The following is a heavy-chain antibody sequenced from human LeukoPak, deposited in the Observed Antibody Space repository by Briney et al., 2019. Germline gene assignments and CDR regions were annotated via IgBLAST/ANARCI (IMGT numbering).Heavy chain of an antibody. CDR2: INPKSGAT. CDR3: AIHDGLLDAFDI. V-gene: IGHV1-2*02. CDR1: EYSFIDYY. J-gene: IGHJ3*02. Sequence: ASVKVSCKTSEYSFIDYYIHWVRQAPGQGLEWMGWINPKSGATNYAQKFQGRVTMTRDTSISTAYMELSRLRSDDTAVYYCAIHDGLLDAFDIWGQGTMVTVSS. D-gene: IGHD1-1*01.